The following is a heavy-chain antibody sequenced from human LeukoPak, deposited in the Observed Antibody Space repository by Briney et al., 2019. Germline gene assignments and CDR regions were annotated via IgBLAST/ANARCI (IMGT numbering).Heavy chain of an antibody. V-gene: IGHV1-69*05. J-gene: IGHJ5*02. D-gene: IGHD2-2*02. Sequence: GASVKVSCKASGGTFSSYAISWVRQAPGQALEWMGGIIPIFGTANYAQKFQGRVTITTDESTSTAYMELSSLRSEDTAVYYCARHKDIVVVPAAIIGWFDPWGQGTLVTVSS. CDR3: ARHKDIVVVPAAIIGWFDP. CDR2: IIPIFGTA. CDR1: GGTFSSYA.